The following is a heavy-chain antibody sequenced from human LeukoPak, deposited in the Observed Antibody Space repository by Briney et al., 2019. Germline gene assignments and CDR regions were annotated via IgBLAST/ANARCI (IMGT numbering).Heavy chain of an antibody. CDR1: GGTFSSYA. CDR2: IIPIFGAA. Sequence: ASVKVSRKASGGTFSSYAISWVRQAPGQGLEWMGGIIPIFGAANYAQKFQGRVTITADESTSTAYMELSSLRSEDTAVYYCARDQYSSGWPYFGYWGQGTLVTVSS. V-gene: IGHV1-69*13. D-gene: IGHD6-19*01. J-gene: IGHJ4*02. CDR3: ARDQYSSGWPYFGY.